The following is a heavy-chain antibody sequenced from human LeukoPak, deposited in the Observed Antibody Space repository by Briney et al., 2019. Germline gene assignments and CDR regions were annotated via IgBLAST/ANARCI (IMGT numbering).Heavy chain of an antibody. CDR2: INHSGST. D-gene: IGHD2-2*01. J-gene: IGHJ6*04. V-gene: IGHV4-34*01. CDR3: ARDTVVPAAKGMDV. Sequence: SETLSLTCAVYGGSFSGYYWSWIRQPPGKGLEWIGEINHSGSTNYNPSLKSRVTISVDTSKNQFSLKLSSVTAADTAVYHCARDTVVPAAKGMDVWGKGTTVTVSP. CDR1: GGSFSGYY.